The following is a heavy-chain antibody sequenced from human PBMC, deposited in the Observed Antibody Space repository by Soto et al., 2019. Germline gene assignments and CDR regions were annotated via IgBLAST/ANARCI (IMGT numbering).Heavy chain of an antibody. CDR3: AKDEGYCSSTSCLNWFDP. CDR2: ISGSGGST. J-gene: IGHJ5*02. D-gene: IGHD2-2*01. Sequence: SLILSSETYGFKFRNYSPNRKQRAPGNGLEWVSAISGSGGSTYYADSVKGRFTISRDNSKNTLYLQMNSLRAEDTAVYYCAKDEGYCSSTSCLNWFDPWGQGP. CDR1: GFKFRNYS. V-gene: IGHV3-23*01.